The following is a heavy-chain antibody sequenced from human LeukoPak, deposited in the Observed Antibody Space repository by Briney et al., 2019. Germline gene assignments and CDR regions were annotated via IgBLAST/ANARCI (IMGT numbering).Heavy chain of an antibody. D-gene: IGHD2-21*02. CDR1: GFTFSSSA. CDR2: ISSSSSYI. J-gene: IGHJ3*02. V-gene: IGHV3-21*01. CDR3: AKEPPRCGGDCYYPSTFDI. Sequence: GGSLRLSCTASGFTFSSSAMNWVRQAPGKGLEWVSSISSSSSYIYYADSVKGRFTISRDNAKNSLYLQMNSLRAEDAAVYYFAKEPPRCGGDCYYPSTFDIWGQGTMVTVSS.